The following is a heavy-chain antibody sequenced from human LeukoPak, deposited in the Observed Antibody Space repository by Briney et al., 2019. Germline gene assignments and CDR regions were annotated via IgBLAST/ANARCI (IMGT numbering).Heavy chain of an antibody. V-gene: IGHV4-61*08. J-gene: IGHJ4*02. CDR2: VYNSGNT. Sequence: SETLSLTCTVSGGSISCGDYYWRWIRQPPGKGLKWMGYVYNSGNTDYNPSLKSRVTISADTSKNQFSLKLTSVTAADTAVYYCVRDRELNYWGQGTLVTVSS. CDR1: GGSISCGDYY. D-gene: IGHD1-7*01. CDR3: VRDRELNY.